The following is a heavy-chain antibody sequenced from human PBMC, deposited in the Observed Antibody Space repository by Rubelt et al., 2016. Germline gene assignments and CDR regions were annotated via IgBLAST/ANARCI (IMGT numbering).Heavy chain of an antibody. Sequence: QLQLQESGPGLVKPSETLSLTCTVSGGSVGSSTYYWGWIRQPPGKGLEWIGSIYYSGRTNYNPSLKSRVTISVDTSKNQVALKWSSVTAADTAVYYCARTPGQSSWYYFDYWGQGTLVTVSS. D-gene: IGHD6-13*01. V-gene: IGHV4-39*07. J-gene: IGHJ4*02. CDR1: GGSVGSSTYY. CDR3: ARTPGQSSWYYFDY. CDR2: IYYSGRT.